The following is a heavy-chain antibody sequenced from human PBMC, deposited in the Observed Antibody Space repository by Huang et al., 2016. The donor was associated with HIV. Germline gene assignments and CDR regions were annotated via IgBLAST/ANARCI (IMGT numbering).Heavy chain of an antibody. Sequence: QVQLVQSGAEVKKPGASVKFSCKASGYTFTSYGISWVRQAPGQGLEWMGWISIYNGNTKYAQKFQGRVTMTRATSTSTAYMELRSLRSDDTAVYYCARVPEQQPWDWWGRGTLVTVSS. CDR3: ARVPEQQPWDW. CDR1: GYTFTSYG. D-gene: IGHD6-13*01. V-gene: IGHV1-18*01. CDR2: ISIYNGNT. J-gene: IGHJ4*02.